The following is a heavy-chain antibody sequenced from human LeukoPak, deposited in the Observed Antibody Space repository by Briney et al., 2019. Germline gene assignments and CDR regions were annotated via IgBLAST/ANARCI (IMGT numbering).Heavy chain of an antibody. J-gene: IGHJ4*02. Sequence: SETLSLTCTVSGGSISSYYWGWIRQPPGKGLEWIGSIYYSGSTYYNPSLKSRVTISVDTSKNQFSLKLSSVTAADTAVYYCVLSDFWSGYLGDYWGQGTLVTVSS. CDR3: VLSDFWSGYLGDY. CDR2: IYYSGST. V-gene: IGHV4-39*01. D-gene: IGHD3-3*01. CDR1: GGSISSYY.